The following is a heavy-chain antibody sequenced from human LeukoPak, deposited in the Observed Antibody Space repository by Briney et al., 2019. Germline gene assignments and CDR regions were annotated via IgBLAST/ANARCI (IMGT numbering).Heavy chain of an antibody. Sequence: VASVKVSCKASGYTFTSYYMHWVRQAPGQGLEWMGIINPSGGSTSYAQKFQGRVTMTRDTSTSTVYMELSSLRSEDTAVYYCAREWAGITGTTWDAFDIWGQGTMVTVSS. D-gene: IGHD1-20*01. CDR1: GYTFTSYY. J-gene: IGHJ3*02. CDR2: INPSGGST. V-gene: IGHV1-46*01. CDR3: AREWAGITGTTWDAFDI.